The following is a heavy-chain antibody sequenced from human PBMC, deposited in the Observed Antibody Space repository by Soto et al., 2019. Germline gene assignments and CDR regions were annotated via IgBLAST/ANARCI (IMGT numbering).Heavy chain of an antibody. Sequence: PGESLKISCKASGYIFIDYWIGWVRQMPGKGLEWMGIVYPHDSDTRCSPSFQGQVTISADRSTGTAFLQWRSLKASDTALYYCARPPLPGYSIHFNSWGQGTLVTVSS. J-gene: IGHJ4*02. CDR2: VYPHDSDT. CDR3: ARPPLPGYSIHFNS. D-gene: IGHD2-15*01. CDR1: GYIFIDYW. V-gene: IGHV5-51*01.